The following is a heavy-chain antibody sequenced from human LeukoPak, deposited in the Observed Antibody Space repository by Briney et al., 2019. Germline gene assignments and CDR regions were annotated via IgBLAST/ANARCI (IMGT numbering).Heavy chain of an antibody. J-gene: IGHJ4*02. Sequence: GGSLRLSCGASGFTFSSYAMTWVRQAPGKGLEWVSAISGTGGYTYYTDSVKGRFTISRDNSKNTLYLEMNSLKVEDTAIYYCARSFSSRFSCPRRPYYFDYWGQGTLVTVSS. CDR2: ISGTGGYT. D-gene: IGHD2-15*01. CDR3: ARSFSSRFSCPRRPYYFDY. CDR1: GFTFSSYA. V-gene: IGHV3-23*01.